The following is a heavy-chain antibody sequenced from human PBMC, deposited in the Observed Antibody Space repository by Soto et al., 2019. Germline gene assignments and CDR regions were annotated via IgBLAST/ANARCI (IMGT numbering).Heavy chain of an antibody. CDR1: GFTVSSNY. Sequence: PGGSLRLSCAAPGFTVSSNYMSWVRQAPGKGLEWVPVIYSGGMTYYADSVKGRFTTSRDNSKNTLYLQMNSLRAEDTAVYYCARDAAAGLNEYWGQVTRVTVSP. CDR3: ARDAAAGLNEY. D-gene: IGHD6-13*01. V-gene: IGHV3-66*01. J-gene: IGHJ4*02. CDR2: IYSGGMT.